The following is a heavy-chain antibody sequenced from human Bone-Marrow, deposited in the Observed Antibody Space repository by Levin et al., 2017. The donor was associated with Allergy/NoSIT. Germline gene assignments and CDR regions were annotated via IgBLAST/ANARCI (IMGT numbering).Heavy chain of an antibody. J-gene: IGHJ3*02. Sequence: PGGSLRLSCKGSGFSFSRYWIGWVRQMPGKGLECMGIIYPADSDTRYSPSFQGQVTISADKSISTAYLQWSSLKASDTAMYYCARPYIWGSVDAFDSWGQGTMVTVSS. CDR3: ARPYIWGSVDAFDS. CDR2: IYPADSDT. CDR1: GFSFSRYW. V-gene: IGHV5-51*01. D-gene: IGHD3-16*01.